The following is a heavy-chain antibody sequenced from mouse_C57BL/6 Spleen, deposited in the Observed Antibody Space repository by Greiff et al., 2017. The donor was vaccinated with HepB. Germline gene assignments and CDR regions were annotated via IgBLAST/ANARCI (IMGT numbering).Heavy chain of an antibody. CDR1: GYTFTDYY. CDR3: ARSALYDYGQGPGFAY. Sequence: VQLQQSGPELVKPGASVKISCKASGYTFTDYYINWVKQRPGQGLEWIGWIFPGSGSTYYNEKFKGKATLTVDKSSSTAYMLLSSLTSEDSAVYFCARSALYDYGQGPGFAYWGQGTLVTVSA. D-gene: IGHD2-4*01. V-gene: IGHV1-75*01. CDR2: IFPGSGST. J-gene: IGHJ3*01.